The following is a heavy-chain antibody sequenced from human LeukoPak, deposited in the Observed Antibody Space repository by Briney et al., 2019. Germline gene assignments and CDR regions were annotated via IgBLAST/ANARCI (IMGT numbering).Heavy chain of an antibody. D-gene: IGHD1-26*01. CDR1: GFTFSSYS. Sequence: PGGSLRLSCAASGFTFSSYSMNWVRQAPGKGLEWVSSISSSSSYIYYADSVKGRFTISRDNAKNSLYLQMNSLRAEDTAVYYCARGVSSIVGATTAFGYWGQGTLVTVSS. CDR3: ARGVSSIVGATTAFGY. CDR2: ISSSSSYI. V-gene: IGHV3-21*01. J-gene: IGHJ4*02.